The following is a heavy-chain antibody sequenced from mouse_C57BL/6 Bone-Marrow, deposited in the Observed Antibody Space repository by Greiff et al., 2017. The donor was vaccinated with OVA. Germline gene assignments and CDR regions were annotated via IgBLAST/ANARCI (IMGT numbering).Heavy chain of an antibody. J-gene: IGHJ3*01. CDR3: TRPLYSKGFAY. D-gene: IGHD2-5*01. CDR2: IYPGNSDT. V-gene: IGHV1-5*01. Sequence: VQLKQSGTVLARPGASVKMSWKTSGYTFTSYWMHWVKQRPGQGLEWIGAIYPGNSDTSYNQKFKGKAKLTAVTSASTAYMELSSLTNEDSAVYYCTRPLYSKGFAYWGQGTLVTVSA. CDR1: GYTFTSYW.